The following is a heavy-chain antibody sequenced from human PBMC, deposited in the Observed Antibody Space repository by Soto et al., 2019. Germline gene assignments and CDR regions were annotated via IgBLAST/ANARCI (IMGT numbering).Heavy chain of an antibody. Sequence: PGVSLRLSCAASGFTFSSYVIHWVRQAPGKGLEWVALISTDGTEKHYPGSVRGRFTISRDNSKNTLYLQMNSLRAEDTAVYYCARDSIAVAGTGSFDIWGQGTMVNVSS. CDR3: ARDSIAVAGTGSFDI. D-gene: IGHD6-19*01. CDR1: GFTFSSYV. CDR2: ISTDGTEK. J-gene: IGHJ3*02. V-gene: IGHV3-30*14.